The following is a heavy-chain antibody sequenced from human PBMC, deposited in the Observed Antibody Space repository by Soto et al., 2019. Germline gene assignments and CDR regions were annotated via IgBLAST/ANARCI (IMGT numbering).Heavy chain of an antibody. CDR3: ARDRYGEGEFDY. Sequence: SETLSLTCTVSGGSISSGGYYWSWIRQHPGKGLEWIGYIYYSGSTYYNPSLKSRVTISVDTSKNQFSLKLSSVTAADTAVYYCARDRYGEGEFDYWGQGTLVTVSS. CDR2: IYYSGST. D-gene: IGHD4-17*01. J-gene: IGHJ4*02. CDR1: GGSISSGGYY. V-gene: IGHV4-31*03.